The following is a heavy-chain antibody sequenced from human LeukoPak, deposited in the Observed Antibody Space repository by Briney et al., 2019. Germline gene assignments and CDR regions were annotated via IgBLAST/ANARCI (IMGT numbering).Heavy chain of an antibody. D-gene: IGHD6-13*01. CDR2: INPNSGGT. CDR1: GYTFTGYY. CDR3: ARDLLRQQLAPRGY. Sequence: GASVKVSCKASGYTFTGYYMHWVRRAPGQGLEWMGWINPNSGGTNYAQKFQGRVTMTRDTSISTAYMELSRLRSDDTAVYYCARDLLRQQLAPRGYWGQGTLVTVSP. J-gene: IGHJ4*02. V-gene: IGHV1-2*02.